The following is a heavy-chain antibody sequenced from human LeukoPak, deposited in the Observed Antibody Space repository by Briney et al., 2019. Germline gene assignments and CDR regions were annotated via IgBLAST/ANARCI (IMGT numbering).Heavy chain of an antibody. J-gene: IGHJ6*03. CDR1: GYSISSGYY. CDR3: ARGLRGYSYGYYYYYYMDV. CDR2: IYHSGST. D-gene: IGHD5-18*01. Sequence: SGTLSLTCAVSGYSISSGYYWGWIRQPPGKGLEWIGSIYHSGSTYYNPSLKSRVTISVDTSKNQSSLKLSSVTAADTAVYYCARGLRGYSYGYYYYYYMDVWGKGTTVTVSS. V-gene: IGHV4-38-2*01.